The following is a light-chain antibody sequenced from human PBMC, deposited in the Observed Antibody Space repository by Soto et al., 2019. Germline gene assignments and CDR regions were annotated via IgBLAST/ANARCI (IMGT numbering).Light chain of an antibody. CDR1: QSISNW. CDR3: QQYNSYSWT. Sequence: DIQMTQSPSTLSASVGDRVTITCRASQSISNWLAWYQQKPGKAPKLLIYKASNLESGVPSRFSGSGSGTEFTLTISSLQTDDFATYYCQQYNSYSWTFGQGTKVEIK. J-gene: IGKJ1*01. CDR2: KAS. V-gene: IGKV1-5*03.